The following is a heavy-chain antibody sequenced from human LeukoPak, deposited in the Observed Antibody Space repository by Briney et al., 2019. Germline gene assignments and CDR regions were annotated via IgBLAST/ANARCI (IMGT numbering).Heavy chain of an antibody. D-gene: IGHD5-24*01. CDR2: FDPEDGET. J-gene: IGHJ3*02. V-gene: IGHV1-24*01. Sequence: GASVTISCKVSGYTLTKLSMHWVRQAPGKGLEWMGGFDPEDGETIYAQKFQGRVTMTRDTSTSTVYMELSGLRSEDTALYYCARIRDGYNDAYDIWGQGTMVTVSS. CDR1: GYTLTKLS. CDR3: ARIRDGYNDAYDI.